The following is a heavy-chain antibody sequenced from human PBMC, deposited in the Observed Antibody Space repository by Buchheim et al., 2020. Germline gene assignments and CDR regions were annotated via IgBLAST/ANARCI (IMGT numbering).Heavy chain of an antibody. Sequence: QVQLVESGGGVVQPGRSLRLSCAASGFTFSSYGMHWVRQAPGKGLEWVAVISYDGSNKYYADSVKGRFTISRDNSKNTLYLQMNSLRAEDTAVYYCAKSGSYALENDYWGQGTL. CDR1: GFTFSSYG. J-gene: IGHJ4*02. CDR3: AKSGSYALENDY. CDR2: ISYDGSNK. D-gene: IGHD1-26*01. V-gene: IGHV3-30*18.